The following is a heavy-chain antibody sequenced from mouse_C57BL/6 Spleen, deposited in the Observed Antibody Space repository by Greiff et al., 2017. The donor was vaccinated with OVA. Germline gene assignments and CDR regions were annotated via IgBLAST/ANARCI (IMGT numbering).Heavy chain of an antibody. J-gene: IGHJ2*01. V-gene: IGHV5-16*01. Sequence: EVKLVESEGGLVQPGSSMKLSCTASGFTFSDYYMAWVRQVPEKGLEWVANINYDGSSTYYLDSLKSRFIISRDNAKNILYLQMSSLKSEDTATYYCARDGDYTHFDYWGQGTTLTVSS. CDR2: INYDGSST. CDR3: ARDGDYTHFDY. D-gene: IGHD2-13*01. CDR1: GFTFSDYY.